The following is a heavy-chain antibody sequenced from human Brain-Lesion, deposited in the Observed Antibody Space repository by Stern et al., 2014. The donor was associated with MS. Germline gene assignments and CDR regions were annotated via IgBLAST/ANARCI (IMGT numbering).Heavy chain of an antibody. J-gene: IGHJ4*02. CDR3: ARVPDYGDAFFDY. CDR2: PHYSGST. Sequence: QVQLQESGPGLVKPSQTLSLTCTVSGGSISSGDNYWSWLRPPPGKGPEWIGYPHYSGSTYFTPSLKSRATISADTSKNQFSLKLNSMTAADTAVYYCARVPDYGDAFFDYWGQGILVTVSS. V-gene: IGHV4-30-4*01. D-gene: IGHD4-17*01. CDR1: GGSISSGDNY.